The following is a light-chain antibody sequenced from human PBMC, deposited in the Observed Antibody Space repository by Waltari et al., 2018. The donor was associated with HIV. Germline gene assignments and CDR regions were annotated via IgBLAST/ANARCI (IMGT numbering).Light chain of an antibody. Sequence: QSALTQPAYVSASPGPPITIFCSGTNNDIGSYDYVSWYQFLPNKAPRLIIFDGNRRSSGVSFLFSGSKSGYTASLMILDLQYEDEGEYFCSSYVTGGTYVFGSGTRVIV. CDR1: NNDIGSYDY. CDR2: DGN. V-gene: IGLV2-14*03. J-gene: IGLJ1*01. CDR3: SSYVTGGTYV.